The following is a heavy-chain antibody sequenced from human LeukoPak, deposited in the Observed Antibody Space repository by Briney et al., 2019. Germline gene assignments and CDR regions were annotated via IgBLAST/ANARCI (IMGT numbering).Heavy chain of an antibody. V-gene: IGHV4-59*01. CDR2: IYYTGST. Sequence: SETLSLTCTVSGGSISRDYWSWIRQPPGKGLEWIGYIYYTGSTNYNPSLKSRVTISVDTSKNQFSLKLSSVTAADTAVYYCARDPYCGGDCSQVPHAFDIWGQGTMVTVSS. CDR1: GGSISRDY. CDR3: ARDPYCGGDCSQVPHAFDI. D-gene: IGHD2-21*01. J-gene: IGHJ3*02.